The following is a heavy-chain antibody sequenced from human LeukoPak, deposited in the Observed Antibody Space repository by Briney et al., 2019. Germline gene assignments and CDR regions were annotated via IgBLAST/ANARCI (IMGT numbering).Heavy chain of an antibody. D-gene: IGHD5-18*01. CDR2: IYYSGST. V-gene: IGHV4-59*01. CDR3: ARAEDSYGSLYFDY. Sequence: PSETLSLTCAVYGGSFSGYYWSWIRQPPGKGLEWIGYIYYSGSTNYNPSLKSRVTISVDTSKNQFSLKLSSVTAADTAVYYCARAEDSYGSLYFDYWGQGTLVTVSS. J-gene: IGHJ4*02. CDR1: GGSFSGYY.